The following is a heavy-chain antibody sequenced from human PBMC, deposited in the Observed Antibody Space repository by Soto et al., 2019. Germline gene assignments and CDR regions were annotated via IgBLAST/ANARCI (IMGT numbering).Heavy chain of an antibody. CDR3: ARESLSGNTYYYDSSGPGPYYYYGMDV. CDR1: GGTFSSYA. J-gene: IGHJ6*02. Sequence: ASVKVSCKASGGTFSSYAISWVRQAPGQGLEWMGGIIPIFGTANYAQKFQGRVTVTADESTSTAYMELSSLRSEDTAVYYCARESLSGNTYYYDSSGPGPYYYYGMDVWGQGTTVTVSS. V-gene: IGHV1-69*13. D-gene: IGHD3-22*01. CDR2: IIPIFGTA.